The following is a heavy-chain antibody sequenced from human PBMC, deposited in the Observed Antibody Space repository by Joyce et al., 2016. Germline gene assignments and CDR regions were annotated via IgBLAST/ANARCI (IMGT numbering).Heavy chain of an antibody. Sequence: EVQLVESGGGLVQPGGSLRLYCAASGFTFSSYWMHWVRQAPGKGLVWVSSIKSDGSSRSYADSVKGRFAISRDNAENTLYLQMNSLGVEDTAVYYCARASSGYYPNDAFDIWGQGTMVIVSS. CDR2: IKSDGSSR. V-gene: IGHV3-74*01. D-gene: IGHD3-22*01. CDR3: ARASSGYYPNDAFDI. CDR1: GFTFSSYW. J-gene: IGHJ3*02.